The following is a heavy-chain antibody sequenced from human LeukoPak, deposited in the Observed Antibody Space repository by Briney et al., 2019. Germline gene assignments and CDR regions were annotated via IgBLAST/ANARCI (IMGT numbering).Heavy chain of an antibody. V-gene: IGHV3-48*04. CDR1: GFTFSSYS. Sequence: GRSLRLSCAASGFTFSSYSINWVRQAPGKGLEWVSYISSSSSTIYYADSVKGRFTISRDNAKNSLYLQMNSLRAEDTAVYYCARSGYSGSGYYFDYWGQGTLVTVSS. CDR3: ARSGYSGSGYYFDY. D-gene: IGHD1-26*01. J-gene: IGHJ4*02. CDR2: ISSSSSTI.